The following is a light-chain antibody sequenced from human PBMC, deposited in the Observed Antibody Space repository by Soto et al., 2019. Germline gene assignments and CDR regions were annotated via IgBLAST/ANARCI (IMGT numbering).Light chain of an antibody. Sequence: QSVLTQPPSASGTAGQSVAISCTGTSSDVGGYNYVSWYRQHPGKAPNLMIYEVNKRPSGVPDRFSGSKSGNTASLTLSGLQAEDEADYYCSTYAGSSNVFGTGTKVTVL. V-gene: IGLV2-8*01. J-gene: IGLJ1*01. CDR2: EVN. CDR1: SSDVGGYNY. CDR3: STYAGSSNV.